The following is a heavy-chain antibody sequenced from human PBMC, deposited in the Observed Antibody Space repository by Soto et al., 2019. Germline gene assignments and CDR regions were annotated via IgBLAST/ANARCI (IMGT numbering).Heavy chain of an antibody. CDR3: ARDTASPYCGGDCYSGYYFDY. CDR1: GGTFSSYA. D-gene: IGHD2-21*02. V-gene: IGHV1-69*12. J-gene: IGHJ4*02. Sequence: QVQLVQSGAEVKKPGSSVKVSCKASGGTFSSYAISWVRQAPGQGLEWMGGIIPIFGTANYEQKFQGRVTITADESTSTAYMELSSLRSEDTAVYYCARDTASPYCGGDCYSGYYFDYWVQGTLVTVSS. CDR2: IIPIFGTA.